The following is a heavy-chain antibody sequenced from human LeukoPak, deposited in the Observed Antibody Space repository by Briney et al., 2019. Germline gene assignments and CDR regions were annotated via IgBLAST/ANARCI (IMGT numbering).Heavy chain of an antibody. D-gene: IGHD6-19*01. J-gene: IGHJ4*02. CDR2: INYSGGT. Sequence: SETLSLTCTVSGGSISSYYWSWIRQPPGKGLEWIGYINYSGGTTYNPSLKSRVNISVDTSKNQFSLKLSYVTAADTAVYYCARDSSGWVFDYWGQGTLVTVSS. V-gene: IGHV4-59*01. CDR3: ARDSSGWVFDY. CDR1: GGSISSYY.